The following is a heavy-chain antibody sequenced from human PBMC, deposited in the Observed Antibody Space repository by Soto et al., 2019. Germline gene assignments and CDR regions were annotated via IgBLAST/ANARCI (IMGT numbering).Heavy chain of an antibody. J-gene: IGHJ4*02. Sequence: PSETLSLTCTVSGSSINSSGYYWGWIRQPSGKGLEWIGSMFYGVSTYYNPSLKSRVTVSVDTSKNQFSLNLRSVTAADTAVYYCARLPSRHLVDYWGQGTLVTVSS. CDR3: ARLPSRHLVDY. V-gene: IGHV4-39*01. CDR1: GSSINSSGYY. D-gene: IGHD3-3*02. CDR2: MFYGVST.